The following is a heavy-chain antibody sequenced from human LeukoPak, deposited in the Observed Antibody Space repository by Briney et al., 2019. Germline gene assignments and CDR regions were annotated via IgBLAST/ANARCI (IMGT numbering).Heavy chain of an antibody. V-gene: IGHV3-53*01. J-gene: IGHJ4*02. CDR3: ARDRRDSGTYYADY. CDR2: FYSGGSA. Sequence: PGGSLRLSCSAPGLTVSSNYMSSVPQAPGKGLEWVSSFYSGGSAHFADSVKGRFTISRDNSKNTLYLQMDSLRAEDTAVYYCARDRRDSGTYYADYWGQGTLVTVSS. D-gene: IGHD1-26*01. CDR1: GLTVSSNY.